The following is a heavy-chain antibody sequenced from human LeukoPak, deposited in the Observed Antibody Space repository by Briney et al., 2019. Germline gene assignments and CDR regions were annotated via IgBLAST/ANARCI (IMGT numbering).Heavy chain of an antibody. CDR3: ARVEAAAGVLEYFQH. Sequence: PSETLSLTCTVSGGSISSYYWSWIRQSPEKGLEWIGYIYYSGSTNYNPSLKSRVTISVDTSKNQFSLKLSSVTAADTAVYYCARVEAAAGVLEYFQHWGQGTLVTVSS. D-gene: IGHD6-13*01. CDR1: GGSISSYY. J-gene: IGHJ1*01. V-gene: IGHV4-59*01. CDR2: IYYSGST.